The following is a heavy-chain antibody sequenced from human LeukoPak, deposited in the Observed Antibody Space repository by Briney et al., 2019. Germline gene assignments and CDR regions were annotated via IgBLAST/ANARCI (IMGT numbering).Heavy chain of an antibody. J-gene: IGHJ3*02. CDR1: GFTFSSYS. D-gene: IGHD4-17*01. CDR3: AVMTTSDAFDI. CDR2: ISSSSSYI. Sequence: GGSLRLSCAASGFTFSSYSMNWVRQAPGKGLEWVSSISSSSSYIYYADSVKGRLTISRDNAKNSLYLQMNSLRAEDTAVYYCAVMTTSDAFDIWGQGTMVTVSS. V-gene: IGHV3-21*06.